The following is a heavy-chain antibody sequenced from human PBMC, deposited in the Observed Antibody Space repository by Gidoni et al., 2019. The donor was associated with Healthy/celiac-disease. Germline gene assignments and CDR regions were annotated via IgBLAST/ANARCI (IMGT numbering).Heavy chain of an antibody. V-gene: IGHV3-11*06. CDR1: GFPFSDYY. CDR3: ARERKHPGNWFDP. CDR2: ISSSSSYT. J-gene: IGHJ5*02. Sequence: QVQLVESGGGLVKPGGSLRLSCAASGFPFSDYYMSWIRQAPGKGLEWVSYISSSSSYTNYADSVKGRFTISRDNAKNSLYLQMNSLRAEDTAVYYCARERKHPGNWFDPWGQGTLVTVSS. D-gene: IGHD2-21*01.